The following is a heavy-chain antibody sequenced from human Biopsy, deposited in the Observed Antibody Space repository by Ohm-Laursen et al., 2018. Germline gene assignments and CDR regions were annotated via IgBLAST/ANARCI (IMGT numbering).Heavy chain of an antibody. D-gene: IGHD1-26*01. CDR1: GGTFINYA. V-gene: IGHV1-69*01. Sequence: SSVKVSCKASGGTFINYAISWVRQAPGQGLRWMGGIIPMFGTANYAQMFQGRATISAAESTSTSYMKLSSLATEDTAIYYCARGPHSGSHSCFDYWGRGTLVTVSS. CDR3: ARGPHSGSHSCFDY. J-gene: IGHJ4*02. CDR2: IIPMFGTA.